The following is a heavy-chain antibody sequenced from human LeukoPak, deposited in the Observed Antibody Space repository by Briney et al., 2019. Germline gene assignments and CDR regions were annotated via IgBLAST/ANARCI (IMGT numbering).Heavy chain of an antibody. D-gene: IGHD3-10*01. CDR3: AKDMYGSGSYFVY. J-gene: IGHJ4*02. CDR2: ISWNSGSI. Sequence: GGSLRLSCAASGFTFDDYAMHWVRQAPGKGLEWVSGISWNSGSIGYADSVKGRFTISRDNAKNSLYLQMNSLRAEDTALYYCAKDMYGSGSYFVYWGQGTLVTVSS. V-gene: IGHV3-9*01. CDR1: GFTFDDYA.